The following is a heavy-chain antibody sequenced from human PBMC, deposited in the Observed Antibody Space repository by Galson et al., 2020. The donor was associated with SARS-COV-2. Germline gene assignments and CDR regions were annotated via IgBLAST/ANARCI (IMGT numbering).Heavy chain of an antibody. V-gene: IGHV4-30-2*01. CDR1: GGSISSGGYS. D-gene: IGHD6-19*01. Sequence: ASETLSLTCAVSGGSISSGGYSWSWIRQPPGKGLEWIGYTYHSGSTYHNPSPKSRVTISVDRSKNQFSLKLSYVTAADPAVYFCGRGGSGWAPFYYLGQGTPVT. CDR2: TYHSGST. CDR3: GRGGSGWAPFYY. J-gene: IGHJ4*01.